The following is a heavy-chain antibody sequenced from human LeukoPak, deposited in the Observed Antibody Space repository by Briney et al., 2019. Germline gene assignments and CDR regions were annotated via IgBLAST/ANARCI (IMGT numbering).Heavy chain of an antibody. Sequence: SQTLSLTCAMFGDGVSSNSAAWNWIRQSPSGGREWLGRTYYKAKWYNDYALCVKGRITINADTSKNQFSLQLNSVTPEDAAVYYCARSIVVVPPARPFAYWGQGTLVTVSS. CDR2: TYYKAKWYN. J-gene: IGHJ4*02. V-gene: IGHV6-1*01. D-gene: IGHD2-2*01. CDR3: ARSIVVVPPARPFAY. CDR1: GDGVSSNSAA.